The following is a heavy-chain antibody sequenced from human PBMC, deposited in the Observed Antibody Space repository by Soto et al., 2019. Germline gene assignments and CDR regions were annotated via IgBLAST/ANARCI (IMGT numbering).Heavy chain of an antibody. CDR1: VGSISSFY. CDR3: ARGSSRWEY. V-gene: IGHV4-4*07. J-gene: IGHJ4*02. Sequence: SETLSLTCTFSVGSISSFYWSCIRQPAGKGLEWIGRIYSGGRNNYNPSLKSRVTMSVDTSKNQLSLRLSSVTAADTAMYYCARGSSRWEYWGQGTLVIVSS. CDR2: IYSGGRN. D-gene: IGHD6-13*01.